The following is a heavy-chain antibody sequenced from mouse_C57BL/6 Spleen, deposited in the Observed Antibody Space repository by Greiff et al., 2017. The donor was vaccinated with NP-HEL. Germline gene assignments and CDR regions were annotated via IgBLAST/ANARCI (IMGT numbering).Heavy chain of an antibody. CDR1: GFTFSDYG. CDR2: ISSGSSTI. CDR3: ARDDYDGGAMDY. Sequence: VQLKESGGGLVKPGGSLKLSCAASGFTFSDYGMHWVRQAPEKGLEWVAYISSGSSTIYYADTVKGRFTISRDNAKNTLFLQMTSLRSEDTAMYYCARDDYDGGAMDYWGQGTSVTVSS. V-gene: IGHV5-17*01. J-gene: IGHJ4*01. D-gene: IGHD2-4*01.